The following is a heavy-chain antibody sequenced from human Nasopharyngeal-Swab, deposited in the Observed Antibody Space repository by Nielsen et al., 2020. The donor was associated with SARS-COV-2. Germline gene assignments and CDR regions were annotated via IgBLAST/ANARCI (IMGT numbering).Heavy chain of an antibody. Sequence: ASVKVSCKASGGTFSTNAITWVRQAPGQGLEWMGWISVYNADTNYAQKLQGRVSMTTDTSTSTAYMELRSLRSDDTAVYYCARDIEEWLVVPSLSFDYWGQGTLVTVSS. CDR2: ISVYNADT. CDR1: GGTFSTNA. CDR3: ARDIEEWLVVPSLSFDY. J-gene: IGHJ4*02. D-gene: IGHD3-3*01. V-gene: IGHV1-18*01.